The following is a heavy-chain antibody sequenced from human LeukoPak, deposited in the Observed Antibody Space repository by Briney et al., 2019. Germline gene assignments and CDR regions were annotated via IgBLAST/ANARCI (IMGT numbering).Heavy chain of an antibody. CDR1: GFTSSSYT. CDR3: ARVVGATTSDY. V-gene: IGHV3-21*01. CDR2: IISSRSYI. Sequence: PGGSLGPSCAPSGFTSSSYTMNWVRQAPGKGLEWVPSIISSRSYIYYPDSVKGRFTISRDNVKNSLYLQMNSLSAEDTAVYYCARVVGATTSDYWGQGTLVSVS. D-gene: IGHD1-26*01. J-gene: IGHJ4*02.